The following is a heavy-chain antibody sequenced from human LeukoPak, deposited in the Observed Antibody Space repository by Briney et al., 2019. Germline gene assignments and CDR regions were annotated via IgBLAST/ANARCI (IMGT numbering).Heavy chain of an antibody. J-gene: IGHJ4*02. V-gene: IGHV4-59*01. Sequence: PSETLSLTCSAYGGSISSYYWNWIRQPPGKGLEWIGYIYYSGSTKYNPSLKSRVTISVDTSKNQFSLKLSSVTAADTAVYYCASTFQGNFDYWGQGTLVTVSS. CDR1: GGSISSYY. D-gene: IGHD2/OR15-2a*01. CDR2: IYYSGST. CDR3: ASTFQGNFDY.